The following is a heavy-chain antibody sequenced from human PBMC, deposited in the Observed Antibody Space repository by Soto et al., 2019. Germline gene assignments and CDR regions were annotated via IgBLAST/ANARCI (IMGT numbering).Heavy chain of an antibody. CDR2: IYWDGDK. CDR3: VHATWALFDY. D-gene: IGHD1-26*01. Sequence: QITLKESGPTLVKPTQTLTLTCTFSGFSLTTRTVGVGWVRHPPGKALEWLALIYWDGDKRYNPSLKNRLTVAKDTSNNQVVLTMTNMAPVDTATYYCVHATWALFDYWGQGTLVTVSS. CDR1: GFSLTTRTVG. V-gene: IGHV2-5*02. J-gene: IGHJ4*02.